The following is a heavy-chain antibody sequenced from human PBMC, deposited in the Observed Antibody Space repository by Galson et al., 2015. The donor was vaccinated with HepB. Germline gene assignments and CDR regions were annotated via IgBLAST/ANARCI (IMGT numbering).Heavy chain of an antibody. D-gene: IGHD3-9*01. CDR2: IYYSGST. CDR3: ARTDYDILTGYRY. V-gene: IGHV4-39*01. J-gene: IGHJ4*02. Sequence: ETLSLTCTVSGGSISSSSYYWGWIRQPPGKGLEWIGSIYYSGSTYYNPSLKSRVTISVDTSKNQFSLKLSSVTAADTAVYYCARTDYDILTGYRYWGQGTLVTVSS. CDR1: GGSISSSSYY.